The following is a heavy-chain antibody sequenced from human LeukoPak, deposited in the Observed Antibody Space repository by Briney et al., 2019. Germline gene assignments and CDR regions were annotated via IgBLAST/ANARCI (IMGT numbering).Heavy chain of an antibody. Sequence: PGGSLRLSCAASGFTVSTNYMTWVRQAPGKGLEWVSVIYKAGDPYNADSVKGRFSLSRDNRKNMLYLQMNSLRAEDTAVYYCARGLIYYDSRGHYLAERPYFDYWGQGTLVTVSS. CDR3: ARGLIYYDSRGHYLAERPYFDY. D-gene: IGHD3-22*01. CDR1: GFTVSTNY. J-gene: IGHJ4*02. V-gene: IGHV3-53*01. CDR2: IYKAGDP.